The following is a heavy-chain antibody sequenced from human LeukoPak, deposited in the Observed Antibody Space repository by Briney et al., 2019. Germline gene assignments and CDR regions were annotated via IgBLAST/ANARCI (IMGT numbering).Heavy chain of an antibody. D-gene: IGHD3-3*01. CDR1: GGSITSNGYY. CDR3: ARQSPIDDFWSGYSSGSDY. CDR2: LYYTGST. J-gene: IGHJ4*02. V-gene: IGHV4-39*01. Sequence: SETLSLTCTVSGGSITSNGYYWGWIRQPPGKGLEWIGSLYYTGSTYYNPSLKSRVTISVDTSKNQFSLKLNFVTAADTAVYYCARQSPIDDFWSGYSSGSDYWGQGTLVTVSS.